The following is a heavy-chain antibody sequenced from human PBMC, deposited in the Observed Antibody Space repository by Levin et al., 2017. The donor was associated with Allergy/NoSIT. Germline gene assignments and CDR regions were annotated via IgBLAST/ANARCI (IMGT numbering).Heavy chain of an antibody. CDR1: GSTFTNYY. J-gene: IGHJ6*03. CDR2: INPSGGGT. V-gene: IGHV1-46*01. Sequence: ASVKVSCKASGSTFTNYYIHWVRQAPGQGLEWMGIINPSGGGTSYAQKFEGRVTMTRDTSTSTVYMEVRSLRSEDTAVYYCALPLSGRQRNRYYYYYYMDVWGEGTTVTVSS. CDR3: ALPLSGRQRNRYYYYYYMDV. D-gene: IGHD3-10*01.